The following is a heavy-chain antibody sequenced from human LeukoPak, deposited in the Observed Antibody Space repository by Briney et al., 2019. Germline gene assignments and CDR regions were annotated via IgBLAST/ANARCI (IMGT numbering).Heavy chain of an antibody. CDR2: ISTDRSST. Sequence: GGSLRLSCAASGFTFSTYWMHWVRQAPGKGLLWVSRISTDRSSTNYADSVKGRFTISRDNAKSTLYLQMNSLRAEDTAVYYCARDQATSNVLGPWGQGTLVTVSS. CDR1: GFTFSTYW. CDR3: ARDQATSNVLGP. V-gene: IGHV3-74*01. D-gene: IGHD5-24*01. J-gene: IGHJ5*02.